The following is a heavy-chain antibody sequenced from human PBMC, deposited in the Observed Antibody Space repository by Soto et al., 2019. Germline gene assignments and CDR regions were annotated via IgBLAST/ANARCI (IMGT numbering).Heavy chain of an antibody. CDR1: GGSISSSNW. D-gene: IGHD2-21*01. J-gene: IGHJ6*02. Sequence: SETLSLTCXVSGGSISSSNWWSWVRQPPGKGLEWIGEIYHSGSTNYNPSLKSRVTISVDKSKNQFSLKLSSVTAADTAVYYCARDLFEYYYGMDVWGQGTTVTVSS. CDR2: IYHSGST. CDR3: ARDLFEYYYGMDV. V-gene: IGHV4-4*02.